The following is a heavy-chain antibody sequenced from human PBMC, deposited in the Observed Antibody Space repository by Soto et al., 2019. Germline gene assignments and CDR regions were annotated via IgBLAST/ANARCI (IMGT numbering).Heavy chain of an antibody. CDR1: GASIYGHF. D-gene: IGHD3-16*01. CDR3: VTGGGWLTDY. CDR2: THDTKDT. Sequence: SETLSVTCAVSGASIYGHFCGWFRQPPGKRLEWIGYTHDTKDTDYNPSLKSRVSISLDSSKNQFSLRLSSVTAADTAVYYCVTGGGWLTDYWGQGTLVTVSS. V-gene: IGHV4-59*11. J-gene: IGHJ4*02.